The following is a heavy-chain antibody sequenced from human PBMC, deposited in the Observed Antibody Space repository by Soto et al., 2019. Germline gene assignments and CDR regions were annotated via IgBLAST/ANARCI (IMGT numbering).Heavy chain of an antibody. CDR3: ARNSIIVADGFDP. V-gene: IGHV3-74*01. CDR2: INTDGIST. CDR1: GFTFSSYW. D-gene: IGHD3-22*01. J-gene: IGHJ5*02. Sequence: PGGSLRLSCAASGFTFSSYWMHWVRQAPGKGLVWVSRINTDGISTTYADSVKGRFTISRDNAKNTLYLQMNSLRAEDTAVYYCARNSIIVADGFDPWGQGTLVTVSS.